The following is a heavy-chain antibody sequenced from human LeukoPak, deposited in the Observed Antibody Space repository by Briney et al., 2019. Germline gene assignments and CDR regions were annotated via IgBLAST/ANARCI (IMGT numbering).Heavy chain of an antibody. CDR1: GYSISSGYY. Sequence: SETLSLTCTVSGYSISSGYYWGWIRQPPGKGLEWIGSIYHSGSTYYNPSLKSRVTISVDTSKNQFSLKLSSVTAADTAVYYCASYLGWGQGTLVTVSS. CDR3: ASYLG. V-gene: IGHV4-38-2*02. D-gene: IGHD3-16*01. J-gene: IGHJ4*02. CDR2: IYHSGST.